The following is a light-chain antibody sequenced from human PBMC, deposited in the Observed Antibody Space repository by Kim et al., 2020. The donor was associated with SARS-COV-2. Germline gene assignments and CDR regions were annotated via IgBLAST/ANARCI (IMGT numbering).Light chain of an antibody. Sequence: GQRVTLSCSARSSIIGSNYIYWCQQRPGATPNLLIYMNTQRASGVPDRFSGSKSGTSASLAISGVRSEDEAEYYCATWDNSLGGWVFGGGTQLTVL. V-gene: IGLV1-47*01. CDR1: SSIIGSNY. CDR2: MNT. J-gene: IGLJ3*02. CDR3: ATWDNSLGGWV.